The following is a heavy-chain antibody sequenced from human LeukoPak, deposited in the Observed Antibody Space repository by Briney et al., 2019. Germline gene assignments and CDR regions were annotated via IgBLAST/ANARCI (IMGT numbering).Heavy chain of an antibody. Sequence: GGSLRLSCAASGFTFSNSALHWVRQAPGKGLEWMAVISYDGSNKYYADSVKGRFTISRDNSKNTLYLQMNSLRAEDTAVYYCARDGWHYEFDYWGQGTLVTVSS. CDR3: ARDGWHYEFDY. CDR1: GFTFSNSA. CDR2: ISYDGSNK. J-gene: IGHJ4*02. D-gene: IGHD1-7*01. V-gene: IGHV3-30*04.